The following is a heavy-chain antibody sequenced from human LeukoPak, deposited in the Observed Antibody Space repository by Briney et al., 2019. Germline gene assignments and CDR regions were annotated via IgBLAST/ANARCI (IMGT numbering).Heavy chain of an antibody. D-gene: IGHD5-18*01. CDR2: IYHSGST. CDR1: GYSISSGYY. J-gene: IGHJ4*02. Sequence: SETLSLTCTVSGYSISSGYYWGWIRQPPGKGLEWIGSIYHSGSTYYNPSLKSRVTISVDTSKNQFSLKLSSVTAADTAVYYCARGRYSYGEPMFDYWGQGTLVTVSS. CDR3: ARGRYSYGEPMFDY. V-gene: IGHV4-38-2*02.